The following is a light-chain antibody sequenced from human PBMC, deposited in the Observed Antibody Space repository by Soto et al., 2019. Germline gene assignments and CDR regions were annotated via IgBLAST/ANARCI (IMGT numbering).Light chain of an antibody. Sequence: QSVLTQPPSVSGAPGQRVTIPCTGSSSNIGAGYDVHWYHQLPGTAPKLLIYSYNNRPSGVPDRFSGSKSGTSASLAITGLQAEDEADYYCQSLDSSLNAVVFGGGTKVTVL. CDR2: SYN. J-gene: IGLJ2*01. CDR1: SSNIGAGYD. V-gene: IGLV1-40*01. CDR3: QSLDSSLNAVV.